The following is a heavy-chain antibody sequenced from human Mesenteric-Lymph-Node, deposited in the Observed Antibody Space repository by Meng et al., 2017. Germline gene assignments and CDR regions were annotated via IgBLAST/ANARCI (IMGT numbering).Heavy chain of an antibody. CDR1: GASISSGNW. J-gene: IGHJ4*02. V-gene: IGHV4-4*02. CDR2: IYHSGST. D-gene: IGHD2-2*01. Sequence: VEDSGPGRGKPAETLPLTWFVSGASISSGNWWNWVRQPPGKGLEWIGDIYHSGSTNYNPSLKSRVTISVDKSKNQFSLKLSSVTAADTAMYYCARGGGCSSSSCDLDYWGQGVLVTVSS. CDR3: ARGGGCSSSSCDLDY.